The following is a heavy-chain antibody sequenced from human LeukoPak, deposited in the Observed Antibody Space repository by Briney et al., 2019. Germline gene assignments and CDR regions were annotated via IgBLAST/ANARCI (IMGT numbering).Heavy chain of an antibody. D-gene: IGHD2-2*01. CDR3: AKHTDEVPATTKDDAFDI. CDR1: GFTFSTYA. CDR2: ISGSGGSP. J-gene: IGHJ3*02. V-gene: IGHV3-23*01. Sequence: PGGSLRLSCAASGFTFSTYAVSWVRQAPEKGLEWVSSISGSGGSPYYADSVKGRFTISRDNSQNTLYLQMNSLRAEDTAVYYCAKHTDEVPATTKDDAFDIWGQGTMVTVSS.